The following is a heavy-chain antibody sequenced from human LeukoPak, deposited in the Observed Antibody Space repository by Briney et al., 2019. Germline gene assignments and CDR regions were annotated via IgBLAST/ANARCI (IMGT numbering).Heavy chain of an antibody. V-gene: IGHV3-30-3*01. Sequence: PGGSLRLSCAASGFTFSIYAMHWVRQAPGKGLEWVAVISYDGGNKYYADSVKGRFTISRDNSQNTLYLQMNSLRAEDTAVYYCARDTLSGSHDFDYWGQGTLVTVSS. D-gene: IGHD3-10*01. J-gene: IGHJ4*02. CDR2: ISYDGGNK. CDR3: ARDTLSGSHDFDY. CDR1: GFTFSIYA.